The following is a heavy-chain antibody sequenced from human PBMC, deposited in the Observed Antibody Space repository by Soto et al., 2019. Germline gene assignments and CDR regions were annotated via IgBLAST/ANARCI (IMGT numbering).Heavy chain of an antibody. CDR3: GRGSSWTKVEY. J-gene: IGHJ4*02. V-gene: IGHV1-69*01. CDR1: GGTVSNSA. Sequence: QVQLVQSGAEVKKPGFSVKVSCKASGGTVSNSAISWLRQAPGQGLEWMGGIIPIFGPAIYARKFRGRVTITADESTLTAYMELSTVRSEDTAVYYCGRGSSWTKVEYWGQGTQVTVSS. D-gene: IGHD2-15*01. CDR2: IIPIFGPA.